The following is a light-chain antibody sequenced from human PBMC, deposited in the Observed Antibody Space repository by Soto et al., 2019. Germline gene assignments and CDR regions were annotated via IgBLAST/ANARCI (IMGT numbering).Light chain of an antibody. CDR2: NND. Sequence: QSVLTQPPSASGTPGQRVTSSCSGSSSNIGANTVNWYQQLPGTAPKLLISNNDQRPSGVPDRFSGSKSGTSASLAISGLQSEDDAVYYCAAWDDSLYGRVFGSGTKLTVL. CDR3: AAWDDSLYGRV. CDR1: SSNIGANT. V-gene: IGLV1-44*01. J-gene: IGLJ1*01.